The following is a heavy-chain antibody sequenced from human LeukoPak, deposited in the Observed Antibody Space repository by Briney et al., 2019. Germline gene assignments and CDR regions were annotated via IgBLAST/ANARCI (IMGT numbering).Heavy chain of an antibody. Sequence: SQTLSLTCTVSGGSISSGDYYWSWIRQPPGKGLEWIGSIYYSGSTYYNPSLKSRVTISVDTSKNQFSLKLSSVTAADTAVYYCARNGRGYDSSGYPDYWGQGTLVTVSS. CDR1: GGSISSGDYY. CDR3: ARNGRGYDSSGYPDY. V-gene: IGHV4-39*07. J-gene: IGHJ4*02. CDR2: IYYSGST. D-gene: IGHD3-22*01.